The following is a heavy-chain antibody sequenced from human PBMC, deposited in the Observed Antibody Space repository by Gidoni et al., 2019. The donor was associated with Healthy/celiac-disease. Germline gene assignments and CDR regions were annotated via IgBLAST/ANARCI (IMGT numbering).Heavy chain of an antibody. D-gene: IGHD1-26*01. CDR3: ARGGGSYYGRYAFDI. V-gene: IGHV1-46*01. CDR1: GYAFTSYY. J-gene: IGHJ3*02. Sequence: QVQLVQSGAEVKKPGASVKVSCTASGYAFTSYYMHWVRQAPGQGLAWMGIINPSGGSTSYAQKFQGRVTMTRDTSTSTVYMELSSLRSEDTAVYYCARGGGSYYGRYAFDIWGQGTMVTVSS. CDR2: INPSGGST.